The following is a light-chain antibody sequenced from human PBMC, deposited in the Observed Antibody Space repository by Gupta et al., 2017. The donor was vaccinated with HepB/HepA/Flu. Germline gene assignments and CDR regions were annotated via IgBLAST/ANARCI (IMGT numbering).Light chain of an antibody. CDR3: QQCDSNPWT. J-gene: IGKJ1*01. CDR2: AAS. V-gene: IGKV1-39*01. Sequence: DIHMTQSPSSLSASVGDRVTITCRASQRISSYLNWYQQKPGKAPKLLIYAASSLQSGVPSRFSGSGSGTDFTRTISRLQPEDFATYYCQQCDSNPWTFGQGTKVEIK. CDR1: QRISSY.